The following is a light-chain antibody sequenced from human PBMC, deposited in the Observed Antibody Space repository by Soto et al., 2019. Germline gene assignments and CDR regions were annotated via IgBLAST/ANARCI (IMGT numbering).Light chain of an antibody. CDR3: QQANSSPLT. CDR2: AAS. Sequence: DIQMTQSPSSVSASVGARVTMTCRASHGISSWLAWYQQKPGKAPKLLIYAASSFQSGVPSRFRGIGSWTDFTLTISSLQPEDVATYYCQQANSSPLTFGGGTKVEIK. V-gene: IGKV1-12*01. CDR1: HGISSW. J-gene: IGKJ4*01.